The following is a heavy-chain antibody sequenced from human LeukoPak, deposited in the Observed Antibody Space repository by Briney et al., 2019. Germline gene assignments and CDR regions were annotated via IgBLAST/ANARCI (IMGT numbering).Heavy chain of an antibody. J-gene: IGHJ4*02. CDR1: GFTVNSNY. V-gene: IGHV3-53*01. CDR2: MYSGGST. Sequence: GGSLRLSCAASGFTVNSNYMTWVRQAPGKGLEWLSVMYSGGSTYYAASVEGRFTISRDNSKNTVYLQMNSLRAEDTAVYFCARGGPGVFAYWGQGTLVTVFS. CDR3: ARGGPGVFAY. D-gene: IGHD3-10*01.